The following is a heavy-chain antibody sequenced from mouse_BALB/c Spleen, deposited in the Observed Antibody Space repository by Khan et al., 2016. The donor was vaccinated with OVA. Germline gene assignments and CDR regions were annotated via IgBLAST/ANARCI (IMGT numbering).Heavy chain of an antibody. CDR2: INTYTGEP. Sequence: QVQLKQSGPELKKPGETVKISCKASGYTFTNYGMNWVKQAPGKGLKWMGWINTYTGEPTYADDFKGRFAFSLETSASTAYLQINNLKNEDTATXFCVREVGYLYAMDYWGQGTSVTVSS. J-gene: IGHJ4*01. CDR3: VREVGYLYAMDY. V-gene: IGHV9-3-1*01. D-gene: IGHD1-2*01. CDR1: GYTFTNYG.